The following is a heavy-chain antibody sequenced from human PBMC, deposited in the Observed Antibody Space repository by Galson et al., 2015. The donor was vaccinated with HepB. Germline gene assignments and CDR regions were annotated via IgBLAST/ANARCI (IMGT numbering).Heavy chain of an antibody. D-gene: IGHD1-26*01. V-gene: IGHV3-49*04. Sequence: SLRLSCAASGFTFGDYAMSWVRQAPGKGLEWVGFIRSKAYGGTTEYAASVKGRFTISRDDSKSIAYLQMNSLKTEDTAVYYCTRESEVGAHDYWGQGTLVTVSS. CDR1: GFTFGDYA. CDR2: IRSKAYGGTT. J-gene: IGHJ4*02. CDR3: TRESEVGAHDY.